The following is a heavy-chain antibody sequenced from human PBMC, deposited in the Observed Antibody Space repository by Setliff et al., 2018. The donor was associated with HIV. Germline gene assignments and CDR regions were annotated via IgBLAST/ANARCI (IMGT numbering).Heavy chain of an antibody. CDR3: ATDNCGGDCYLNY. V-gene: IGHV3-15*07. CDR1: GFSLNIAW. Sequence: RLSCAASGFSLNIAWMNWVRQAPGKGLEWIGRIKNKAAGETTGYAAPVKDRFIISRDDSKNMLYLQMNSLKTEDTALYYCATDNCGGDCYLNYWGLGTLVTVSS. J-gene: IGHJ4*02. D-gene: IGHD2-21*02. CDR2: IKNKAAGETT.